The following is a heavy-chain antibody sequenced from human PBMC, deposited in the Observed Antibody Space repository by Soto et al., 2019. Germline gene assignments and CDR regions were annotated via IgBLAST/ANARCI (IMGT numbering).Heavy chain of an antibody. CDR3: ARGRRYNYGAFDY. CDR2: IWYDGDTQ. CDR1: GFSFSTHG. V-gene: IGHV3-33*01. Sequence: PGGSLRLSCAASGFSFSTHGMHWVRQAPGKGLEWVATIWYDGDTQYYADSVKGRLTISRDNSKNTLYLQMNSLRAEDTAVYYCARGRRYNYGAFDYWGQGTLVTVSS. D-gene: IGHD5-18*01. J-gene: IGHJ4*02.